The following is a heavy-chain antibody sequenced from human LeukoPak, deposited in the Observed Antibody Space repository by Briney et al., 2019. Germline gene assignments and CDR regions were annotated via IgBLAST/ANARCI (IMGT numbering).Heavy chain of an antibody. Sequence: SETLSLTCTVSGGSISSSGYYWSWIRQPPGKGLEWIGEINHSGSTNYNPSLKSRVTISVDTSKNQFSLKLSSVTAADTAVYYCAGGGAVDTAMGTEELDYWGQGTLVTVSS. V-gene: IGHV4-39*07. CDR3: AGGGAVDTAMGTEELDY. J-gene: IGHJ4*02. D-gene: IGHD5-18*01. CDR1: GGSISSSGYY. CDR2: INHSGST.